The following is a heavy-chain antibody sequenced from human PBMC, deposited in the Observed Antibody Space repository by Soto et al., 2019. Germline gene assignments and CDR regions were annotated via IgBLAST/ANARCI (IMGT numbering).Heavy chain of an antibody. Sequence: PSETRSLTCTVSGGSISTYYWSWIRQPPGKGLEWIGYIYYSGSTNYNPSLKSRVTISEDASKNQFSLKLSSVTAADTAVYYCARGKFPFTFDYWGQGTLVTVSS. J-gene: IGHJ4*02. CDR2: IYYSGST. V-gene: IGHV4-59*01. CDR3: ARGKFPFTFDY. D-gene: IGHD3-10*01. CDR1: GGSISTYY.